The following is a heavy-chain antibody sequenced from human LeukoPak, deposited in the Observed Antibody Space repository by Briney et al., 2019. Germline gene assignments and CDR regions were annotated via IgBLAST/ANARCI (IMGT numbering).Heavy chain of an antibody. CDR2: INPNNGGT. CDR3: ARDYTMVRGVNIRLLYYFDY. D-gene: IGHD3-10*01. V-gene: IGHV1-2*02. CDR1: GYTFTAYY. Sequence: ASVTVSSTASGYTFTAYYMHWVRHAPGQGLEWLGWINPNNGGTNYAQTFQGRVTMTRDTSISTAYMELSRLRSDDTAVYYCARDYTMVRGVNIRLLYYFDYWGQGTLVTVSS. J-gene: IGHJ4*02.